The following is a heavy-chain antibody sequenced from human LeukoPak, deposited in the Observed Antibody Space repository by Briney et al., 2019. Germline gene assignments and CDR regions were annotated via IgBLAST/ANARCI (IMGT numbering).Heavy chain of an antibody. J-gene: IGHJ4*02. CDR1: GGSISSSSYY. CDR2: IYYSGST. Sequence: SETLSLTCTVSGGSISSSSYYWGWIRQPPGKGLEWIGTIYYSGSTYQNSSLKSRVTISKDTSKNQFSLKLSFVTAADTAVYFCARGWQLTDYFDYWGQGTLVTVSS. D-gene: IGHD4-23*01. V-gene: IGHV4-39*01. CDR3: ARGWQLTDYFDY.